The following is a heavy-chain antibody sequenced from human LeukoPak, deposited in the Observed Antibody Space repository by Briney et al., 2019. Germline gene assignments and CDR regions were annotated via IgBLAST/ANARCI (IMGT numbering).Heavy chain of an antibody. CDR1: GGSISSGSYY. CDR2: IYTSGST. D-gene: IGHD3-22*01. V-gene: IGHV4-61*02. CDR3: ARTFYYDSSGYYSDAFDI. J-gene: IGHJ3*02. Sequence: SETLSLTCTVPGGSISSGSYYWSWIRQPAGKGLEWIGRIYTSGSTNYNPSLKSRVTISVDTSKNQFSLKLSSVTAADTAVYYCARTFYYDSSGYYSDAFDIWGQGTMVTVSS.